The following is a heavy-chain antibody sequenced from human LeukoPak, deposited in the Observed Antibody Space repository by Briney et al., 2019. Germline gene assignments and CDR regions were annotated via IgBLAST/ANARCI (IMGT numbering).Heavy chain of an antibody. D-gene: IGHD5-18*01. CDR2: INTNGGST. J-gene: IGHJ4*02. CDR3: VKGRYSHDS. Sequence: GGSLRLSCSASGFTFTTYVMHWVRQAPGKGLEHVSTINTNGGSTHYADSVKGRFTISRDNSKDTLYLQMSSLRVEDTAVYYCVKGRYSHDSWGQGTLVIVSS. CDR1: GFTFTTYV. V-gene: IGHV3-64D*06.